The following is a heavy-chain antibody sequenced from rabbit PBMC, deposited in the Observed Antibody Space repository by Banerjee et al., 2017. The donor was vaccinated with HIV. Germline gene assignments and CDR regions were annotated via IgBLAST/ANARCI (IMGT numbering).Heavy chain of an antibody. V-gene: IGHV1S47*01. CDR1: GFDFSNYG. D-gene: IGHD5-1*01. J-gene: IGHJ4*01. CDR2: IDPVFGST. CDR3: ARLWDL. Sequence: QEQLVESGGGLVTPGGNLTLTCKASGFDFSNYGVSWVRQAPGKGLEWIGYIDPVFGSTYYASWVNGRFTISSHNAQNSVDLQMNSLTAADTATYFCARLWDLWGQGTLVTVS.